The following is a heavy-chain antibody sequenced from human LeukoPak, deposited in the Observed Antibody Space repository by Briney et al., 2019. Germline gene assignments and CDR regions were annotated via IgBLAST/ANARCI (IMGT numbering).Heavy chain of an antibody. Sequence: ASVKVSCKASGYTFTTYAIHWLRQAPGQRLEWMGWVSAGSGNTKYSQKFQDRVTITSDTSESTAYMELSSLRSEDTSVYYCARSSGDLYYYYYAMDVWGQGTTVTVSS. J-gene: IGHJ6*02. V-gene: IGHV1-3*01. CDR2: VSAGSGNT. CDR1: GYTFTTYA. CDR3: ARSSGDLYYYYYAMDV. D-gene: IGHD3-22*01.